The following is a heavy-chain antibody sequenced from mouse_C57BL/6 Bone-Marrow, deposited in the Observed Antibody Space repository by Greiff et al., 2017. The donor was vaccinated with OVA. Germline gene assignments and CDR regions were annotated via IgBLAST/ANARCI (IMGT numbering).Heavy chain of an antibody. CDR2: INPNNGGT. CDR1: GYTFTDYN. Sequence: VQLQQSGPELVKPGASVKMSCKASGYTFTDYNMHWVKQSHGKSLEWIGYINPNNGGTSYNQKFKGKATLTVNKSSSTAYMELRSLTSEDSAVYYCARGDSSGYSWCAYWGQGTLVTVSA. D-gene: IGHD3-2*02. J-gene: IGHJ3*01. CDR3: ARGDSSGYSWCAY. V-gene: IGHV1-22*01.